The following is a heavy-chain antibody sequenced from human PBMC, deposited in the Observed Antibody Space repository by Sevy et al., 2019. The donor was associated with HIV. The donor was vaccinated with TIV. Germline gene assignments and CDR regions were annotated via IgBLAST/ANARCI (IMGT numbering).Heavy chain of an antibody. CDR2: ISYDGSNK. CDR3: ARAILTGYYGEYTFDI. Sequence: GGSLRLSCAASGSTFSSYAMHWVRQAPGKGLEWVAVISYDGSNKYYADSVKGRFTISRDNSKNTLYLQMNSLRAEDTAVYYCARAILTGYYGEYTFDIWGQGTMVTVSS. J-gene: IGHJ3*02. D-gene: IGHD3-9*01. V-gene: IGHV3-30*04. CDR1: GSTFSSYA.